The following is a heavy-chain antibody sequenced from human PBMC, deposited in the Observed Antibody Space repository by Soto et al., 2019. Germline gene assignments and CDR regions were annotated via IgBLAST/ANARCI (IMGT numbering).Heavy chain of an antibody. D-gene: IGHD4-4*01. J-gene: IGHJ4*02. Sequence: GSGPTLVNPTQTLTLTCTFSGFSLSTFGMGVGWIRQPPGKALEWLALIYWNDDKRYSPSLNSRLTIAKDTSKNLVVLTMTNVDPVDAATYYCVNSPHSALPDYWGQGTLVTGSA. CDR2: IYWNDDK. V-gene: IGHV2-5*01. CDR3: VNSPHSALPDY. CDR1: GFSLSTFGMG.